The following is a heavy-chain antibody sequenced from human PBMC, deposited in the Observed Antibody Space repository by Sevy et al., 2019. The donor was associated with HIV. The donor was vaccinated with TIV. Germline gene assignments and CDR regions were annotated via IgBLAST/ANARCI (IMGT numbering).Heavy chain of an antibody. CDR2: TYYRSKWYS. V-gene: IGHV6-1*01. CDR1: GDSVSSSSAA. J-gene: IGHJ6*02. Sequence: QSQTLSLTCAISGDSVSSSSAAWNWFRQSPSRGLEWLGRTYYRSKWYSDYEVSVKGRVTINPDTSKNQFSLHLESVTPKATAVYFCARGDELNSYYYGLTFWAKGPRSPSP. CDR3: ARGDELNSYYYGLTF. D-gene: IGHD1-7*01.